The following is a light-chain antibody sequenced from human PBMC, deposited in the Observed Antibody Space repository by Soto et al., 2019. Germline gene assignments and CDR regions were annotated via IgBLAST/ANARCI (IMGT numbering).Light chain of an antibody. V-gene: IGKV3-20*01. CDR3: QKYDTSPIT. J-gene: IGKJ4*01. CDR1: QSVSSSY. Sequence: DMVLTPSLGTLSLSPVERAPLSCRASQSVSSSYFAWYQQKPGHAPRLLIYGASDRATGIQDRFSGSGSGKDFTLTIRRMETEDFEVYYCQKYDTSPITGGGGTKGDIK. CDR2: GAS.